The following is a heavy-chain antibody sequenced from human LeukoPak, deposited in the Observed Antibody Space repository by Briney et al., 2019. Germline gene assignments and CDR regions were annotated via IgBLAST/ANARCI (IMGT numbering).Heavy chain of an antibody. CDR1: GGSISSSSYY. CDR3: ARDRAYFEPHSGWLME. V-gene: IGHV4-39*02. D-gene: IGHD6-19*01. Sequence: SETLSLTCTVSGGSISSSSYYWGWIRQPPGKGLEWIGSIYYSGSTYYNPSLKSRVTISVDTSKNQFPLKLSSVTAADTAVYYCARDRAYFEPHSGWLMEWGQGTLVTVSS. J-gene: IGHJ4*02. CDR2: IYYSGST.